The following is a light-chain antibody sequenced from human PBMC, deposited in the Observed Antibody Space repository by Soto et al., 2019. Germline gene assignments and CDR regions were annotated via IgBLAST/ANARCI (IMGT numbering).Light chain of an antibody. CDR3: QQYGSSPPLT. CDR1: QSVSSSY. V-gene: IGKV3-20*01. Sequence: EIVLTQSPGTLSLSPGERATHSCRASQSVSSSYLAWYQQKPGQAPRLLIYGASGRATGIPDRFSGSGSGTDFTLTINRLEPEDFAVYYCQQYGSSPPLTFGQGTRLEIK. CDR2: GAS. J-gene: IGKJ5*01.